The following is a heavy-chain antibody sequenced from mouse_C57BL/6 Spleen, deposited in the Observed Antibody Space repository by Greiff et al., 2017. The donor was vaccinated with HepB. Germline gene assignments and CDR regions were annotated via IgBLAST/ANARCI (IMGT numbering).Heavy chain of an antibody. Sequence: EVQLQQSGPELVKPGASVKISCKASGYTFTDYYMNWVKQSHGKSLEWIGDINPNNGGTSYNQKFKGKATLTVDKSSSTAYMELRSVTSEDSAVYYCARRWYYDYAMDYWGQGTSVTVSS. CDR1: GYTFTDYY. CDR2: INPNNGGT. J-gene: IGHJ4*01. V-gene: IGHV1-26*01. D-gene: IGHD1-1*02. CDR3: ARRWYYDYAMDY.